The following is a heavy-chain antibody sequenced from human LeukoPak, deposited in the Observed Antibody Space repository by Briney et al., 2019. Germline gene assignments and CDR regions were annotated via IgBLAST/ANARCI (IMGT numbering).Heavy chain of an antibody. J-gene: IGHJ6*03. CDR2: ISSNGGST. CDR3: ARGKPTAMASYYYYYMDV. CDR1: GFTFSSYA. D-gene: IGHD5-18*01. V-gene: IGHV3-64*01. Sequence: GGSLRLSCAASGFTFSSYAMHWVRQAPGKGLEYVSAISSNGGSTYYANSVKGRFTISRDNSKNTLYLQMGSLRAEDMAVYYCARGKPTAMASYYYYYMDVWGKGTTVTVSS.